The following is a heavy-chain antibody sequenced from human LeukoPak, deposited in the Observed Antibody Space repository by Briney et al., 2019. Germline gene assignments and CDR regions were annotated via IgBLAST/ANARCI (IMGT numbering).Heavy chain of an antibody. CDR2: ISGSGGST. Sequence: GGSLRLSCAASGFTFSSYAMSWVRQAPGKGLEWVSAISGSGGSTYYADSVKGRFTISRDNSKSTLYLQMNSLRAEDTAVYYCVSSPQAYYDFWSGYPYGMDVWGQGTTVTVSS. D-gene: IGHD3-3*01. J-gene: IGHJ6*02. CDR1: GFTFSSYA. CDR3: VSSPQAYYDFWSGYPYGMDV. V-gene: IGHV3-23*01.